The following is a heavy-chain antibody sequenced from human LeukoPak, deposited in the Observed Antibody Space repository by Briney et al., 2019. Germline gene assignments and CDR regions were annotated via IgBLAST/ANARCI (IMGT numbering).Heavy chain of an antibody. D-gene: IGHD3-22*01. CDR2: ISSSSSYI. J-gene: IGHJ3*02. CDR3: AKWIKPYDSSGYDAFDI. CDR1: GFTFSSYS. Sequence: GGSLRLSCAASGFTFSSYSMNWVRQAPGKGLEWVSSISSSSSYIYYADSVKGRFTLSRDNSKNTLYLQMNSLRAEDTGVYYCAKWIKPYDSSGYDAFDIWGQGTMVTVSS. V-gene: IGHV3-21*01.